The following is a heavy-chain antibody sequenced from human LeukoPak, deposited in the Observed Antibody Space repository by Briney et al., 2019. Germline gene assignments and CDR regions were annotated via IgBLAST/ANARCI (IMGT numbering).Heavy chain of an antibody. Sequence: ASVKVSCKASGYTFTGYYMHWVRQAPGQGLEWMGWINPNSGGTNYAQKFQGRVTMTRDTSISTAYMELSRLRSDDTAVYYCARSAPARVTIFGVVIRGVWFDPWGQGTLVTVSS. CDR3: ARSAPARVTIFGVVIRGVWFDP. V-gene: IGHV1-2*02. CDR2: INPNSGGT. D-gene: IGHD3-3*01. CDR1: GYTFTGYY. J-gene: IGHJ5*02.